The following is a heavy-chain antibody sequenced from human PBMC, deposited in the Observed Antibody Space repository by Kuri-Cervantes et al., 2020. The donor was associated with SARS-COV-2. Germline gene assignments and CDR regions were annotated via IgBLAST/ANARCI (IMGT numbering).Heavy chain of an antibody. CDR2: ISSTGDTI. CDR1: GFTFSSYE. D-gene: IGHD3-16*01. V-gene: IGHV3-48*03. J-gene: IGHJ4*02. CDR3: ARDGVTVGKY. Sequence: GGSLRLSCAASGFTFSSYEMNWVRQTPGKGLEWVSYISSTGDTIYYADSVKGRFTISRDNAKNSLYLQMNSLRAEDTAVYYCARDGVTVGKYWGQGTLVTVSS.